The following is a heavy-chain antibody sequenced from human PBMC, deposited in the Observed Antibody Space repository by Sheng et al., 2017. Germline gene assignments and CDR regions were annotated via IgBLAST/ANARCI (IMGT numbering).Heavy chain of an antibody. CDR2: IIPILGIA. V-gene: IGHV1-69*04. CDR3: ASGWYCSSTSCYFAFDI. D-gene: IGHD2-2*01. J-gene: IGHJ3*02. CDR1: GGTFSSYA. Sequence: QVQLVQSGAEVKKPGSSVKVSCKASGGTFSSYAISWVRQAPGQGLEWMGGIIPILGIANYAQKFQGRVTITADKSTSTAYMELSSLRSEDTAVYYCASGWYCSSTSCYFAFDIWGQGTMVTVSS.